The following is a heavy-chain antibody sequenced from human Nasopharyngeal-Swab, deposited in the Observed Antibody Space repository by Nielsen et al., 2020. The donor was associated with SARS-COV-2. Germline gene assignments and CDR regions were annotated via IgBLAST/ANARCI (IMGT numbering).Heavy chain of an antibody. Sequence: GESLKISCEASGFTFESYGMTWVRQAPGKGLEWVSTISGSGDNTHYADSVRGRFTISRDNSQRTVFLQMTSLRAEDTALYYCAKDPSAAMDVWGNGTTVIVSS. V-gene: IGHV3-23*01. CDR1: GFTFESYG. J-gene: IGHJ6*03. D-gene: IGHD6-13*01. CDR3: AKDPSAAMDV. CDR2: ISGSGDNT.